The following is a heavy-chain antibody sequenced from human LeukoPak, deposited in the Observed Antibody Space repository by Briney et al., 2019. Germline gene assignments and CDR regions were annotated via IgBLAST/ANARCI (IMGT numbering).Heavy chain of an antibody. CDR3: ARRRTCIQSYYFDY. J-gene: IGHJ4*02. Sequence: SETLSLTCTVSGGSISSSSYYWGWIRQPPGKGLEWIGSIYYSGSTYYHPSLKSRVTISVDTSKNQFSMKLSSVTAADTAVYCCARRRTCIQSYYFDYWGQGTLVTVSS. V-gene: IGHV4-39*01. CDR2: IYYSGST. CDR1: GGSISSSSYY. D-gene: IGHD5-18*01.